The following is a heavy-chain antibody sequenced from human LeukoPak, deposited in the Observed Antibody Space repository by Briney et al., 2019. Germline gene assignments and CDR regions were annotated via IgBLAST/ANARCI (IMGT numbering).Heavy chain of an antibody. CDR2: IYYSGST. D-gene: IGHD4-11*01. CDR3: ARRSNSLLRTFDY. CDR1: GGSISSSSYY. V-gene: IGHV4-39*01. J-gene: IGHJ4*02. Sequence: SETLSLTCTVSGGSISSSSYYWGWIRQPPGKGLEWIGSIYYSGSTYYNPSLKSRVTISVDTSKNQFSLKLSSVTAADTAVYYCARRSNSLLRTFDYGGQGTLVTVSS.